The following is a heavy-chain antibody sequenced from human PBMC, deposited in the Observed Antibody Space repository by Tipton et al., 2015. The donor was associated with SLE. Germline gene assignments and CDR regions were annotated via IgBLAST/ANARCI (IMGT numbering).Heavy chain of an antibody. CDR1: AGSISSYS. J-gene: IGHJ4*02. CDR3: ARSESYYSALTY. Sequence: TLSLTCTVSAGSISSYSWRWILLPAGKGLAWIGRFYTSGYTDYNPSLKSRVTMSGDTSKNQLSLNLSSVTAADTAVYYCARSESYYSALTYWGQGTLVTVSS. V-gene: IGHV4-4*07. CDR2: FYTSGYT. D-gene: IGHD1-26*01.